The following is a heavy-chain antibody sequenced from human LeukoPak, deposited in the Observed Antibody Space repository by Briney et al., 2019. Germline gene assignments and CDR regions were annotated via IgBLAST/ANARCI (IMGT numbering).Heavy chain of an antibody. CDR2: IKQDGSEK. CDR1: GFTFSSYW. J-gene: IGHJ3*02. CDR3: ARLGSGWADAFDI. D-gene: IGHD6-19*01. V-gene: IGHV3-7*01. Sequence: GGSLRLSCAASGFTFSSYWMSWVRQAPGKGLEWVANIKQDGSEKYYVDSVKGRFTISRDNAKNSLYLQMKSLRAEDTAVYYCARLGSGWADAFDIWGQGTMVTVSS.